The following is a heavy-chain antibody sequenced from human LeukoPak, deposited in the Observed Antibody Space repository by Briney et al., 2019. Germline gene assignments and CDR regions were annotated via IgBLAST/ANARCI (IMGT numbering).Heavy chain of an antibody. J-gene: IGHJ6*03. Sequence: LPGGSLRLSCAASGFTFSSYSMNWVRQAPGKGLEWVSYISSSSSTIYYADSVKGRFTISRDNAKNSLYLQMNSLRAEDTAVYYCARVVYYYYYMDVWGKGTTVTVSS. V-gene: IGHV3-48*01. CDR3: ARVVYYYYYMDV. CDR2: ISSSSSTI. CDR1: GFTFSSYS.